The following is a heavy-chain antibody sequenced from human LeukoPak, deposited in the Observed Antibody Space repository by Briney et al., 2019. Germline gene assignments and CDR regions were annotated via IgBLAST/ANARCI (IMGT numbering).Heavy chain of an antibody. J-gene: IGHJ6*03. Sequence: SETLSLTCTVSGGSISSGSYYWSWIRQPAGKGLEWIGRIYTSGSTNYNPSLKSRVTISVDTSKNQFSLKLSSVTAADTAVYYCARSPYYYGSGSYYNAVVNYMYVWGKGTTVTVSS. D-gene: IGHD3-10*01. V-gene: IGHV4-61*02. CDR3: ARSPYYYGSGSYYNAVVNYMYV. CDR2: IYTSGST. CDR1: GGSISSGSYY.